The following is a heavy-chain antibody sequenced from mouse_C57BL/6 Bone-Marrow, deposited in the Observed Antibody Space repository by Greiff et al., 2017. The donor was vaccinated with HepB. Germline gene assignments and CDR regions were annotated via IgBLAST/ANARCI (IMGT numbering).Heavy chain of an antibody. Sequence: EVKVEESGGGLVQPGGSMKLSCVASGFTFSNYWMNWVRQSPEKGLEWVAQIRLKSDNYATHYAESVKGRFTISSDDSKSSVYLQMNNLRAEDTGIYYCTGTAQVPFDYWGQGTTLTVSS. CDR2: IRLKSDNYAT. D-gene: IGHD3-2*02. J-gene: IGHJ2*01. V-gene: IGHV6-3*01. CDR3: TGTAQVPFDY. CDR1: GFTFSNYW.